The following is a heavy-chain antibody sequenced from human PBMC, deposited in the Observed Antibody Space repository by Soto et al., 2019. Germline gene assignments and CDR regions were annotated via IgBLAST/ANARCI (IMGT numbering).Heavy chain of an antibody. D-gene: IGHD2-2*02. V-gene: IGHV4-30-2*01. Sequence: LSLTCAGSGGSISRVGYSWGWSRQPPGKGVGWIGYIYHGWSTYYNPSLKSRVTISVDRSKNQFSLKLSAVTAADTAVYYCARVVAIRPRAADAFDIWGHGTMVTVS. CDR2: IYHGWST. CDR3: ARVVAIRPRAADAFDI. CDR1: GGSISRVGYS. J-gene: IGHJ3*02.